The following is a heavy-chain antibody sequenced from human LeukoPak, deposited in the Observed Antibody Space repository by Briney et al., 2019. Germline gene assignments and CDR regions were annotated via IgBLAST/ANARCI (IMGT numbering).Heavy chain of an antibody. J-gene: IGHJ5*01. V-gene: IGHV6-1*01. Sequence: SQTLSLTCAISGDSVFSNSSWNWIRQSPSRGLEWLGRTYYTSKWYNDYVVSVKSRININPDTSKNQFSLQLSSVTAADTAVYYCARGLWFGSWGQGTLVTVSS. CDR3: ARGLWFGS. CDR2: TYYTSKWYN. CDR1: GDSVFSNSS.